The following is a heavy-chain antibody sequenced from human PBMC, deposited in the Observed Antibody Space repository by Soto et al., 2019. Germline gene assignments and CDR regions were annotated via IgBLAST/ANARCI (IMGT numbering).Heavy chain of an antibody. V-gene: IGHV4-34*02. CDR1: GGSFSGYY. CDR2: INHSGST. J-gene: IGHJ6*02. CDR3: ARGGALQYSYGFVFPYYYYGMDV. D-gene: IGHD5-18*01. Sequence: QVQLQQWGAGLLKPSETLSLTCAVYGGSFSGYYWSWIRQPPGKGLEWIGEINHSGSTNYNPSLKSRVTISVDTSKNQFSLKLSSVTAADTAVYYCARGGALQYSYGFVFPYYYYGMDVWGQGTTVTVSS.